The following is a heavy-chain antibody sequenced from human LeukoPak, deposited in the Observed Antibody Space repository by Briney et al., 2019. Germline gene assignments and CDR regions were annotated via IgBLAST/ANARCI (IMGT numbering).Heavy chain of an antibody. V-gene: IGHV1-69*13. Sequence: GASVKVSCKASGGTFSSYAISWVRQAPGQGLEWMGGIIPIFGTANYAQKFQGRVTIIADESTSTAYMELSSLRSEDTAVYYCATSTAGLRFLEWLGFDYWGQGTLVTVSS. CDR3: ATSTAGLRFLEWLGFDY. CDR2: IIPIFGTA. CDR1: GGTFSSYA. D-gene: IGHD3-3*01. J-gene: IGHJ4*02.